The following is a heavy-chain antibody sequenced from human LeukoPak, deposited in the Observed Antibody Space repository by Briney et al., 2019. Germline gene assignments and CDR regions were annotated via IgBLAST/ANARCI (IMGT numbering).Heavy chain of an antibody. D-gene: IGHD6-19*01. Sequence: GGSLRLSCAASGFTFSSYEMNWVRQAPGKGLEWVSYISSSGSTIYYADSVKGRFTISRDNAKNSLYLQMNSLRAEDTAVYYWARVGLTGYSSGWGQGTLVTVSS. CDR3: ARVGLTGYSSG. CDR2: ISSSGSTI. V-gene: IGHV3-48*03. CDR1: GFTFSSYE. J-gene: IGHJ4*02.